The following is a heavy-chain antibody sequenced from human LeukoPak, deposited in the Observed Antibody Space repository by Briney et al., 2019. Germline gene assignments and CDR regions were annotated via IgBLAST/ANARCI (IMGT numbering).Heavy chain of an antibody. CDR1: GFTFSSYW. D-gene: IGHD3-3*01. CDR3: ARSYYDFPYGMDV. CDR2: IKQDGSEK. J-gene: IGHJ6*02. Sequence: GGSLRLSCAASGFTFSSYWMSWVRQAPGKGLEWVANIKQDGSEKYYADSVKGRFTISRDNSKNTLYLQMNSLRAEDTAVYYCARSYYDFPYGMDVWGQGTTVTVSS. V-gene: IGHV3-7*01.